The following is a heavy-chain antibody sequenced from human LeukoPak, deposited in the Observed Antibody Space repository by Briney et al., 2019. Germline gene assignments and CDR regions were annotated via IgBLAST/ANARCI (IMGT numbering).Heavy chain of an antibody. D-gene: IGHD4-17*01. CDR3: ARGGGDDYGDYGNWFDP. J-gene: IGHJ5*02. CDR2: IYYSGST. Sequence: PSETLSLTCTVSGYSISSGYYWGWIRQPPGKGLEWIGSIYYSGSTYYNPSLKSRVTISVDTSKNQFSLKLSSVTAADTAVYYCARGGGDDYGDYGNWFDPWGQGTLVTVSS. CDR1: GYSISSGYY. V-gene: IGHV4-38-2*02.